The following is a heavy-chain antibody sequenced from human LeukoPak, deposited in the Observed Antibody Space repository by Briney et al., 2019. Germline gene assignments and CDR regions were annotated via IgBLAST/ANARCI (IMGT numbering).Heavy chain of an antibody. J-gene: IGHJ6*02. D-gene: IGHD5-12*01. CDR1: GYTFTSYG. V-gene: IGHV1-18*01. Sequence: ASVKVSCKASGYTFTSYGISWVRQAPGQGLEWMGWISAYNGNTNYAQKLQGRVTMTTDTSTSTAYMELRSLRSDDTAVYYCARGLNSGYDQFYYYGMDVWGQGTTVTVSS. CDR2: ISAYNGNT. CDR3: ARGLNSGYDQFYYYGMDV.